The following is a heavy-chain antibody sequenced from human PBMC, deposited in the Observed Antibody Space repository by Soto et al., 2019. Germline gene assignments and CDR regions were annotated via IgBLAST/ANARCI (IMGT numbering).Heavy chain of an antibody. Sequence: PGGSLRLSCAASGFTFDDYGMSWVRQAPGKGLEWVSGINWNGGSTGYADSVKGRFTVSRDNAKNSLYLQMNSLRAEDTAVYYCVSLKYYDDHSEPPAFWGQRPLVTVSS. J-gene: IGHJ4*02. CDR1: GFTFDDYG. CDR3: VSLKYYDDHSEPPAF. V-gene: IGHV3-20*04. CDR2: INWNGGST. D-gene: IGHD3-22*01.